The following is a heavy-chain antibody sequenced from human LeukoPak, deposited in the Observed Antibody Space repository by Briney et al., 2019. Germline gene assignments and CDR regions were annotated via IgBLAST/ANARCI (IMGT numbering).Heavy chain of an antibody. D-gene: IGHD4-17*01. CDR2: ISAYNGNT. Sequence: ASVKVSCKASGYTFTSYGISWVRQAPGQGLEGMGWISAYNGNTNYAQKLQGRVTMTTDTSTSTAYMELRSLRSEDTAVYYCARVHRDDYGDYGYYYYYMDVWGKGTTVTVSS. J-gene: IGHJ6*03. CDR1: GYTFTSYG. CDR3: ARVHRDDYGDYGYYYYYMDV. V-gene: IGHV1-18*01.